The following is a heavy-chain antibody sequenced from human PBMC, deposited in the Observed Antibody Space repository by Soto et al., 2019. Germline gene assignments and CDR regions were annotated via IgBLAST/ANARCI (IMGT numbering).Heavy chain of an antibody. J-gene: IGHJ6*02. CDR1: GFTFTSSA. V-gene: IGHV1-58*01. CDR3: AAVDTYYDFWSGYYYYYYGMDV. Sequence: ASVKVSCKASGFTFTSSAVQWVRQARGQRLEWIGWIVVGSGNTNYAQKFQERVTITRDMSTSTAYMELSSLRSEDTAVYYCAAVDTYYDFWSGYYYYYYGMDVWGQGTTVTV. D-gene: IGHD3-3*01. CDR2: IVVGSGNT.